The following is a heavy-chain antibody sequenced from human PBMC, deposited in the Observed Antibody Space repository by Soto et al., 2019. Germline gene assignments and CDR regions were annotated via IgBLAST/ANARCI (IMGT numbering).Heavy chain of an antibody. CDR1: GGTFSSYA. CDR2: IIPIFGTA. J-gene: IGHJ6*02. Sequence: ASVKVSCKASGGTFSSYAISWVRQAPGQGLEWMGGIIPIFGTANYAQKFQGRVTITADESTSTAYMELSSLRSEDTAVYYCARDREGSGSYYTTGYYYGMDVWGQGTTVTVSS. CDR3: ARDREGSGSYYTTGYYYGMDV. V-gene: IGHV1-69*13. D-gene: IGHD3-10*01.